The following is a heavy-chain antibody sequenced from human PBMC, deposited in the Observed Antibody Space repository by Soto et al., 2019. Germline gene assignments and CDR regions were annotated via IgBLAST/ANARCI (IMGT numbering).Heavy chain of an antibody. V-gene: IGHV5-51*01. CDR3: ARHGGYDYYYYYGMDV. J-gene: IGHJ6*02. Sequence: GEFLKISCKGSGYSFTTYWIGWVRQMPGKGLEWLGIIYPADSDTRYSPSFQGQVTISADKSISTAYLQWSSLKASDTAMYYCARHGGYDYYYYYGMDVWGQGTTVTVSS. D-gene: IGHD5-12*01. CDR1: GYSFTTYW. CDR2: IYPADSDT.